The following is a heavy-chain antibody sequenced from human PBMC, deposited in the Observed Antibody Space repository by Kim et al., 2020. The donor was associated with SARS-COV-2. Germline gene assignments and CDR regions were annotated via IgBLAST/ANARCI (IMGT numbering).Heavy chain of an antibody. J-gene: IGHJ6*02. CDR3: ARDFLVQLWVGGYYYYGMDV. D-gene: IGHD5-18*01. V-gene: IGHV3-48*03. CDR2: ISSSGSTI. CDR1: GFTFSSYE. Sequence: GGSLRLSCAASGFTFSSYEMNWVRQAPGKGLEWVSYISSSGSTIYYADSVKGRFTISRDNAKNSLYLQMNSLRAEDTAVYYCARDFLVQLWVGGYYYYGMDVWGQGTTVTVSS.